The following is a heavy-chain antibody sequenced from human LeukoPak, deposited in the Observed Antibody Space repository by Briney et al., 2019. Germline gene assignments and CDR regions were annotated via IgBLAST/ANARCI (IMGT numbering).Heavy chain of an antibody. CDR1: GGSISSSSYY. CDR3: ARGGWSTPDDAFDI. Sequence: SETLSLTCTVSGGSISSSSYYWGWIRQPPGKGLEWIGSIYYSGSTYYNPSLKSRVTISVDTSKNQFSLKLSSVTAADTAVYYCARGGWSTPDDAFDIWGQGTMVTVSS. V-gene: IGHV4-39*07. J-gene: IGHJ3*02. CDR2: IYYSGST. D-gene: IGHD2-8*01.